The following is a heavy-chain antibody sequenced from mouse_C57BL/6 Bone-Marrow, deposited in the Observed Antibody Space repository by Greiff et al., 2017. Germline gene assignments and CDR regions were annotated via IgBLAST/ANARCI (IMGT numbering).Heavy chain of an antibody. V-gene: IGHV1-81*01. J-gene: IGHJ3*01. CDR3: ARFRPRLRRPSWFAY. D-gene: IGHD2-4*01. CDR1: GYTFTSYG. CDR2: IYPRSGNT. Sequence: VQLQESGAELARPGASVKLSCKASGYTFTSYGISWVKQRTGQGLEWIGEIYPRSGNTYYNEKFKGKDTLTADKSSSTAYMELRSLTSEDSAVYFCARFRPRLRRPSWFAYWGQGTLVTVSA.